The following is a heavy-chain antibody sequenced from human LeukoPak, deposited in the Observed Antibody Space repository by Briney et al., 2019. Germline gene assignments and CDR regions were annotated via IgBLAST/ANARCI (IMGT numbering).Heavy chain of an antibody. CDR2: IYPRDSDT. CDR1: GYSFTNYW. Sequence: GESLKISCQGSGYSFTNYWIGWVRQMPGKGLDWMGIIYPRDSDTKYSPSFQGHVTITADKSINTAYLQWSSLKASDTAMYYCARLNDGFDIWGEGAMVIVSS. J-gene: IGHJ3*02. V-gene: IGHV5-51*01. CDR3: ARLNDGFDI.